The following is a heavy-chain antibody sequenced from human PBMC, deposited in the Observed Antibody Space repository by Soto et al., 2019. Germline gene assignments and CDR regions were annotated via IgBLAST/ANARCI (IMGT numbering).Heavy chain of an antibody. J-gene: IGHJ4*02. Sequence: LKISCKGSGYTFTSYWIAWVRQMPGKGLEWMGIIYPGDSDTRYSPSFQGQVSISADKSISTAYLQWSSLKASDTAMYYCARQDGSALYYFDYWGQGTLVTVSS. CDR3: ARQDGSALYYFDY. CDR2: IYPGDSDT. V-gene: IGHV5-51*01. D-gene: IGHD6-19*01. CDR1: GYTFTSYW.